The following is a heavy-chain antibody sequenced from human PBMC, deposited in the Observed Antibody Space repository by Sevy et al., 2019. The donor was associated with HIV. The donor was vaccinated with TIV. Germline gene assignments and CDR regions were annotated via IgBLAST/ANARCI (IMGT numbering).Heavy chain of an antibody. J-gene: IGHJ4*02. CDR3: ARWSISIDY. CDR1: GGTFNSYV. D-gene: IGHD3-3*02. V-gene: IGHV1-69*13. Sequence: ASVKVSCKASGGTFNSYVISWVRQAPGQGVEWMGEITPILGTTHYAQKFKGRATITADESTNTVYMELSSLRSEDTAVYYCARWSISIDYWGQGTLVTVSS. CDR2: ITPILGTT.